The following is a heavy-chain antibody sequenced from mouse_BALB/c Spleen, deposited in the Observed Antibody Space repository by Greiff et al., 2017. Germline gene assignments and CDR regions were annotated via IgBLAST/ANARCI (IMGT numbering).Heavy chain of an antibody. CDR3: ARGTEVRGPFAY. CDR2: ISYSGST. Sequence: DVKLQESGPGLVKPSQSLSLTCTVTGYSITSDYAWNWIRQFPGNKLEWMGYISYSGSTSYNPSLKSRISITRDTSKNQFFLQLNSVTTEDTATYYCARGTEVRGPFAYWGQGTLVTVSA. V-gene: IGHV3-2*02. J-gene: IGHJ3*01. D-gene: IGHD2-14*01. CDR1: GYSITSDYA.